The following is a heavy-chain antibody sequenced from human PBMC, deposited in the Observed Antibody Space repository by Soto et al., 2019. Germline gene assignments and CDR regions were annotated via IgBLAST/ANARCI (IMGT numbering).Heavy chain of an antibody. CDR2: IYYSGSA. V-gene: IGHV4-31*03. Sequence: QVQLQESGPGLVKPSQTLSLTCTVSGGSISRGDYYWSWIRQYPGKGLEWIGYIYYSGSAYYNPSLKSRVTLSVDTSKNQFSMRLSSVTAADTAVYYCASSYCSSWWLYFDYWGQGTLVTVSS. D-gene: IGHD6-13*01. CDR1: GGSISRGDYY. CDR3: ASSYCSSWWLYFDY. J-gene: IGHJ4*02.